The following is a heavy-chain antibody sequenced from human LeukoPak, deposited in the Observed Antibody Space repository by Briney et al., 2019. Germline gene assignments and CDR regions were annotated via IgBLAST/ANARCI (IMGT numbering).Heavy chain of an antibody. CDR3: ARAKSGYYDSYYFDY. J-gene: IGHJ4*02. CDR2: IYSGGST. CDR1: GFTVSSNY. D-gene: IGHD3-22*01. V-gene: IGHV3-53*01. Sequence: GRSLRLSCAASGFTVSSNYMSWVRQAPGKGLEWVSVIYSGGSTYYADSVKGRFTISRDNSKNTLYLQMNSLRAEDTAVYYCARAKSGYYDSYYFDYWGQGTLVTVSS.